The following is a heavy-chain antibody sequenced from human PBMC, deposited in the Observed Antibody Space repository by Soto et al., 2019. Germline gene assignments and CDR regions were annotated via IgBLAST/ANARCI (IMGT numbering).Heavy chain of an antibody. Sequence: QVQLQESGPGLVKPSQTLSLTCSVSGGSISSGDYYWSWIRQPPGKGLEWIAYIDYSGIIYYNPSLKSRVTRSRDTSKNQFFLTLDSVTAADTAVYYCAREVGEVDYSSSSDAFDIWGQGTMVTVSS. D-gene: IGHD6-6*01. V-gene: IGHV4-30-4*01. J-gene: IGHJ3*02. CDR2: IDYSGII. CDR3: AREVGEVDYSSSSDAFDI. CDR1: GGSISSGDYY.